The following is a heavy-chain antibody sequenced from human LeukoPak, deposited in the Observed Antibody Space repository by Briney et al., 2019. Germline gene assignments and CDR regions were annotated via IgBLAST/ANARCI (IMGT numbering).Heavy chain of an antibody. V-gene: IGHV3-20*04. Sequence: GGSLRLFCAACGFTFGVYAMSWVRHSPGKGLEGVSGFTSNGGSIAYADSVKGRFTIYRDNAKNSLYLQMSSLRAEDTALYYCARDQPSYYYDSSGYYSDYWGQGTLVTVSS. J-gene: IGHJ4*02. CDR3: ARDQPSYYYDSSGYYSDY. CDR1: GFTFGVYA. CDR2: FTSNGGSI. D-gene: IGHD3-22*01.